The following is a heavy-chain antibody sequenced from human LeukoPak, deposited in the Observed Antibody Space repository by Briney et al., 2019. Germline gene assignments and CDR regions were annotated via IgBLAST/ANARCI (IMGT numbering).Heavy chain of an antibody. V-gene: IGHV3-48*04. CDR1: GFTFSTYS. J-gene: IGHJ4*02. CDR3: ARAPGYRGFLDY. CDR2: ISSSSSTI. Sequence: GGSLRLSCAASGFTFSTYSMNWVRQAPGKGLEWVSYISSSSSTILYADSVKGRFTISRDNAKNSLYLQMNSLRAEDTAVYYCARAPGYRGFLDYWGQGNLVTVSS. D-gene: IGHD5-18*01.